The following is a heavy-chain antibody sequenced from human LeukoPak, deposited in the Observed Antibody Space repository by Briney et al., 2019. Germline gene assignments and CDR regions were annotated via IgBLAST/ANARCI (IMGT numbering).Heavy chain of an antibody. V-gene: IGHV1-69*01. D-gene: IGHD6-19*01. CDR1: GGTFSSYA. Sequence: SVKVSCKASGGTFSSYAISRVRQAPGQGLEWMGGIIPIFGTANYAQKFQGRVTITADESTSTAYMELSSLRSEDTAVYYCARLDIAVAGTPGSYWGQGTLVTVSS. J-gene: IGHJ4*02. CDR3: ARLDIAVAGTPGSY. CDR2: IIPIFGTA.